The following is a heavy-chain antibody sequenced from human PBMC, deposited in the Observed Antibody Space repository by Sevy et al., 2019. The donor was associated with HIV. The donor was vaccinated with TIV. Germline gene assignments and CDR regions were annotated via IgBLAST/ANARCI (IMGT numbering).Heavy chain of an antibody. CDR3: ARERGYYDFWSGYYKKINYYYYGMDV. V-gene: IGHV4-61*01. D-gene: IGHD3-3*01. CDR1: GGSVSSGSYY. Sequence: SETLSLTCTVSGGSVSSGSYYWSWIRQPPEKGLEWIGYIYYSGSTNYNPSLKSRVTISVDTSKNQFSLKLSSVTAADTAVYYCARERGYYDFWSGYYKKINYYYYGMDVWGQGTTVTVSS. CDR2: IYYSGST. J-gene: IGHJ6*02.